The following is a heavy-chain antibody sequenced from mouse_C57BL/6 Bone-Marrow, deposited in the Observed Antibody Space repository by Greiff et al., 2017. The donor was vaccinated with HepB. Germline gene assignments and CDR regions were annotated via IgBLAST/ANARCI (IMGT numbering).Heavy chain of an antibody. J-gene: IGHJ2*01. D-gene: IGHD2-2*01. CDR1: GYTFTSYW. CDR2: IYPGSGST. Sequence: VQLQQSGAELVKPGASVKMSCKASGYTFTSYWITWVKQRPGQGLEWIGDIYPGSGSTNYNEKLKSKATLTVDTSSSTAYMQLSSLTSEDSAVYYCARGGYGYFDYWGQGTTLTVSS. CDR3: ARGGYGYFDY. V-gene: IGHV1-55*01.